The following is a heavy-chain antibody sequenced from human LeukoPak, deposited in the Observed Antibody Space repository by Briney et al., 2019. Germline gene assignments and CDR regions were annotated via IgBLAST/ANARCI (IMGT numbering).Heavy chain of an antibody. D-gene: IGHD3-9*01. Sequence: ASVKVSCKASGYSFISYYIYWVRQAPGQGLTWMGWINPNSGGTNYAQNFQGRVTLTRDTTISTAYMELSRLRSDDTAVYYCVKSSDWYLEYWGQGTLVTVSS. CDR1: GYSFISYY. J-gene: IGHJ4*02. CDR3: VKSSDWYLEY. V-gene: IGHV1-2*02. CDR2: INPNSGGT.